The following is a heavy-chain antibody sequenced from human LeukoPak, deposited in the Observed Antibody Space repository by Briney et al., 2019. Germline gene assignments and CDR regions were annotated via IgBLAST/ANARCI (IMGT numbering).Heavy chain of an antibody. Sequence: GGSLRLSCAASGFTFSSYSMNWVRQAPGKGLEWISYISSSSGAIYYADSVKGRFTISRDNAKNSLYLQMISLRAEDTAVYYCARLAGVHDYSNYGQFDYWGQGTLVTVSS. V-gene: IGHV3-48*01. CDR1: GFTFSSYS. J-gene: IGHJ4*02. D-gene: IGHD4-11*01. CDR3: ARLAGVHDYSNYGQFDY. CDR2: ISSSSGAI.